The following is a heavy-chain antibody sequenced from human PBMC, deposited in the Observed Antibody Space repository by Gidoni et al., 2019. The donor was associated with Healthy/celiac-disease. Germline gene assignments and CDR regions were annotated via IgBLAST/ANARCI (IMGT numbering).Heavy chain of an antibody. J-gene: IGHJ4*02. CDR1: GYSISSGYY. Sequence: QVQLQESGPGLVKPSETLSLTCAVSGYSISSGYYWGWIRQPPGKGLEWIGSIYHRGSTYYNPSLKSRVTISVDTSKNQFSLKLSSVTAADTAVYYCARAGYSNYEVYFDYWGQGTLVTVSS. D-gene: IGHD4-4*01. V-gene: IGHV4-38-2*01. CDR3: ARAGYSNYEVYFDY. CDR2: IYHRGST.